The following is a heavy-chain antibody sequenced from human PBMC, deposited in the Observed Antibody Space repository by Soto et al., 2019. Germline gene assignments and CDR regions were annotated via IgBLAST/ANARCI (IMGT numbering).Heavy chain of an antibody. D-gene: IGHD6-19*01. J-gene: IGHJ1*01. Sequence: GGSLRLSCAASGFTFSSYAMSWVRQAPGKGLEWVSGISGSGDSTYYVDSVKGRFTISRDNSKNTLYLQMNSLRVEDTAVYYCAFSSGWYRYLQYWGQGTRVTVSS. CDR1: GFTFSSYA. CDR3: AFSSGWYRYLQY. V-gene: IGHV3-23*01. CDR2: ISGSGDST.